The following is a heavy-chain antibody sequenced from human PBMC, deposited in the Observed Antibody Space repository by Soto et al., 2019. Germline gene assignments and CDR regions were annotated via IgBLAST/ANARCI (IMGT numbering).Heavy chain of an antibody. CDR3: AGLGEWSGGSCYYYYGMEV. D-gene: IGHD2-15*01. J-gene: IGHJ6*02. CDR1: GYSFTSYF. CDR2: IYPGDSDT. V-gene: IGHV5-51*01. Sequence: GLSLKISCKVSGYSFTSYFIGWVRQMPGTGLEWMGIIYPGDSDTRYTPSFQGQVTISADKSISTAYLQWSSLKASDTAMYYCAGLGEWSGGSCYYYYGMEVWGQGPRVTVSS.